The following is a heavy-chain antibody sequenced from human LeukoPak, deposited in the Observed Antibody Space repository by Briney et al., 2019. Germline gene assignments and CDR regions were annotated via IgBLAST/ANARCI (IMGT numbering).Heavy chain of an antibody. J-gene: IGHJ6*04. D-gene: IGHD2-2*01. Sequence: SVKVSCKATGGTFSSYAISWLRQAPGQGLEWMGGIIPIFGTANYAQKFQGRVTITADKSTSTAYMELSSLRSEDTAVYYCARAPLPLVVVPAAMTRYYYGMDVWGKGTTVTVSS. V-gene: IGHV1-69*06. CDR1: GGTFSSYA. CDR3: ARAPLPLVVVPAAMTRYYYGMDV. CDR2: IIPIFGTA.